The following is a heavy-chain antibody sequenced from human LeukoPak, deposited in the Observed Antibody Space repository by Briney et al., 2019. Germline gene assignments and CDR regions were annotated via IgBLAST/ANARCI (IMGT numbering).Heavy chain of an antibody. Sequence: PSETLSLTCTVSGGSISSYYWSWIRQPPGKGLEWIGYIYYSGSTYYNPSLKSRVTISVDRSKNQFSLKLSSVTAADTAVYYCARSGLEWLLPDYWGQGTLVTVSS. CDR1: GGSISSYY. J-gene: IGHJ4*02. CDR3: ARSGLEWLLPDY. D-gene: IGHD3-3*01. CDR2: IYYSGST. V-gene: IGHV4-59*12.